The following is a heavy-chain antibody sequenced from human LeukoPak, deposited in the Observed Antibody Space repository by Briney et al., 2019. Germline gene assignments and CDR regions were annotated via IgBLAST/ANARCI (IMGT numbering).Heavy chain of an antibody. CDR1: GYTFTSYY. Sequence: GASVKVSCKASGYTFTSYYMHWVRQAPGQGLEWMGWINPNSGGTNYAQKFQGRVTMTRDTSISTAYMELSRLRSDDTAVYYCARDKYYYGSGSYLQYYYYYYMDVWGKGTTVTISS. CDR3: ARDKYYYGSGSYLQYYYYYYMDV. D-gene: IGHD3-10*01. J-gene: IGHJ6*03. CDR2: INPNSGGT. V-gene: IGHV1-2*02.